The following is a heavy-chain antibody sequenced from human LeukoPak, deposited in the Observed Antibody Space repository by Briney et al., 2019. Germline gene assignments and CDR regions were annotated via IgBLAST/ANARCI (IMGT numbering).Heavy chain of an antibody. CDR2: ISSSSSYT. D-gene: IGHD6-19*01. J-gene: IGHJ5*02. CDR3: ARDNEQWLRFAYNWFDP. V-gene: IGHV3-11*06. CDR1: GFTFSDYY. Sequence: PGGSLRLSCAASGFTFSDYYMSWIRQAPGKGLGWVSYISSSSSYTNYADSVKGRFTISRDNAKNSLYLQMNSLRAEDTAVYYCARDNEQWLRFAYNWFDPWGQGTLVTVSS.